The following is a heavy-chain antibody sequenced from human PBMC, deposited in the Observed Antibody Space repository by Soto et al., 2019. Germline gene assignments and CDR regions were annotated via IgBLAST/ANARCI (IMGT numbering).Heavy chain of an antibody. J-gene: IGHJ4*02. CDR3: ARGGNWNYDY. Sequence: SETLSLTCTVSGGSISSGGYYFIWIRQHPGKGLEWIGYIYYSGSTYYNPSLKSRVTISVDTSKNQFSLKLSSVTAADTAVYYCARGGNWNYDYWGQGTLVTVSS. CDR2: IYYSGST. CDR1: GGSISSGGYY. D-gene: IGHD1-7*01. V-gene: IGHV4-31*03.